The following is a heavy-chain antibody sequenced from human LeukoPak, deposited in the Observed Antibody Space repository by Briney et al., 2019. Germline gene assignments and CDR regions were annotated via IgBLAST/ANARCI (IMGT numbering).Heavy chain of an antibody. V-gene: IGHV1-46*01. CDR3: ARDRAYYYDSSGYYFDY. Sequence: ASVKVSCKASGYTFTSYYMHWVRQAPGQGLEWMGIINPSGGSTSYAQKFQGRVTMTRDTSTSTVYMELSSLRSEDTAVYYCARDRAYYYDSSGYYFDYWGQGTLVTVSS. D-gene: IGHD3-22*01. CDR2: INPSGGST. J-gene: IGHJ4*02. CDR1: GYTFTSYY.